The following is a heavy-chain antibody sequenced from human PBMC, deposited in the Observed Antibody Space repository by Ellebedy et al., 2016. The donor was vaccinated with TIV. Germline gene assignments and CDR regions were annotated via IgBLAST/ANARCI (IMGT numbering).Heavy chain of an antibody. D-gene: IGHD3-10*01. Sequence: ASVKVSXKASGYILTTYYMHWVRQAPGQGLEWMGLINPSSGRTDYAQKFQGSVTITRDTSASTAYMELSSLRSEDTAVYYCARSYFGSGTNNFDYWGQGTLVTVSS. J-gene: IGHJ4*02. CDR2: INPSSGRT. CDR3: ARSYFGSGTNNFDY. V-gene: IGHV1-46*01. CDR1: GYILTTYY.